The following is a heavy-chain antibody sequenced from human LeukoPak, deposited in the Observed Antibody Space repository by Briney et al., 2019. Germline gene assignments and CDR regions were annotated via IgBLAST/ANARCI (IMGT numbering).Heavy chain of an antibody. CDR3: ARVGSIIYYGMDV. V-gene: IGHV4-4*02. CDR2: IYHSGST. J-gene: IGHJ6*02. D-gene: IGHD2-21*01. CDR1: GGSISSSNW. Sequence: SETLSLTCAVSGGSISSSNWWSWVRQPPGKGLEWIGEIYHSGSTNYNPSLKSRVTISVDKSKNQFSLKLSSVTAADTAVYYCARVGSIIYYGMDVWGQGTTVTVSS.